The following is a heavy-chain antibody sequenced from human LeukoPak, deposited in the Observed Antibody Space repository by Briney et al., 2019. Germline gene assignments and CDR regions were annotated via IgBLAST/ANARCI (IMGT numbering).Heavy chain of an antibody. J-gene: IGHJ4*02. D-gene: IGHD1-26*01. V-gene: IGHV4-39*01. CDR3: ARYRGQQFDY. CDR2: IYYSGSP. CDR1: GGSISSSSYF. Sequence: SETLSLTCTVSGGSISSSSYFWGWIRQPPWKGLEWIGTIYYSGSPYYNPSLKSRVTISVDTSKNQFSLKLSSVTAADTAVYYCARYRGQQFDYWGQGTLVTVSS.